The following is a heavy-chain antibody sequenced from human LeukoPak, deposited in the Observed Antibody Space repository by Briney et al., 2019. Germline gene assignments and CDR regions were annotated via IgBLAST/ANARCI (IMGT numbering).Heavy chain of an antibody. D-gene: IGHD1-26*01. J-gene: IGHJ4*02. CDR1: GFTFSSYT. CDR3: ARRGSPNYYFDY. CDR2: ISGSNSYI. Sequence: GGSLGLSCAASGFTFSSYTMHWIRQAPGKGLEWVSSISGSNSYIFYADSVKGRFTVSRDNAKDSLYLQMNSLRAEDTAVYYCARRGSPNYYFDYWGQGTLVTVSS. V-gene: IGHV3-21*01.